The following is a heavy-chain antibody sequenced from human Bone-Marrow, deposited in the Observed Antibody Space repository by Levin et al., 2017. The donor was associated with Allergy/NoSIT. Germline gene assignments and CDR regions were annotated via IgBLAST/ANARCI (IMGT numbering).Heavy chain of an antibody. V-gene: IGHV4-34*01. CDR2: INHSGST. CDR1: GGSFSGYY. D-gene: IGHD2-15*01. Sequence: SETLSLTCAVYGGSFSGYYWSWIRQPPGKGLEWIGEINHSGSTNYNPSLKSRVTISVDTSKNQFSLKLSSVTAADTAVYYCARDHRGSCPGDYWGQGTLITVSS. CDR3: ARDHRGSCPGDY. J-gene: IGHJ4*02.